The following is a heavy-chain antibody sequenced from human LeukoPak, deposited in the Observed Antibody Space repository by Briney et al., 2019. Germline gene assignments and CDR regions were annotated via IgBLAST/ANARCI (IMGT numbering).Heavy chain of an antibody. D-gene: IGHD1-26*01. J-gene: IGHJ6*03. CDR2: ISTYHGNT. V-gene: IGHV1-18*01. CDR1: GYTFTTAG. CDR3: ARTGSTGPYYYYYMDV. Sequence: GASVKVSCKASGYTFTTAGIGWVRQAPGQVLEWMGWISTYHGNTNYAQIFQDRVTLTTDTSTSTAYMELSSLRSEDTAVYYCARTGSTGPYYYYYMDVWGKGTTVTVSS.